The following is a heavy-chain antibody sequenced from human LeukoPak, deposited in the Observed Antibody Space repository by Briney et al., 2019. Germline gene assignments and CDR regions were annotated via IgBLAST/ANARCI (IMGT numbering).Heavy chain of an antibody. D-gene: IGHD1-26*01. V-gene: IGHV4-61*08. CDR1: GGSISSGGYW. Sequence: SETLSLTCTVSGGSISSGGYWWSWIRQPPGKGLEWIGYIYYSGSTNYNPSLKSRVTISVDTSKNQFSLKLSSVTAADTAVYYCARLLSYYDAFDIWGQGTMVTVSS. CDR3: ARLLSYYDAFDI. CDR2: IYYSGST. J-gene: IGHJ3*02.